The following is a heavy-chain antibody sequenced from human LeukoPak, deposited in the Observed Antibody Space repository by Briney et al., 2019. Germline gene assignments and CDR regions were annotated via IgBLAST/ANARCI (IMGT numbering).Heavy chain of an antibody. J-gene: IGHJ4*02. CDR2: ISYGGTT. D-gene: IGHD6-13*01. CDR3: ARHALRYSTSWPFDH. CDR1: GGSISISSYY. Sequence: PSETLSLTCTVSGGSISISSYYWGWIRRPPGEGLEWIGSISYGGTTYYSPSLKSRVTISVDTSKNQFSLRLSSVTAADTAVYYYARHALRYSTSWPFDHWGQGTLVTVSS. V-gene: IGHV4-39*01.